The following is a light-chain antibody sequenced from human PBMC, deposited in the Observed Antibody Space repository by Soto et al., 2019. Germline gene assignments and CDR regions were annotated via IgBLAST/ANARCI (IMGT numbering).Light chain of an antibody. Sequence: DIQVTQSPPTLSASVGDRVTITCRASQTISTWMAWYQQKPGKAPKLLVYDASTLQSGVASRFSGSGSGTDFTLTISSLEPEDFAVYYCQQRSNWPWTFGQGTKVDI. CDR3: QQRSNWPWT. V-gene: IGKV1-5*01. J-gene: IGKJ1*01. CDR1: QTISTW. CDR2: DAS.